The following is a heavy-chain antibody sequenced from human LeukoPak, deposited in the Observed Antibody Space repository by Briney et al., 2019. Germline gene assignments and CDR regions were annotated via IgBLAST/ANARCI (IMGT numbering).Heavy chain of an antibody. Sequence: GGSLRLSCAASGFTFSNYWMSWVRQAPGKGLEWVANIQQDGSEKYYVDSVKGRFTISRDNAENSLYLQMNSLRGEDTAVYYCARYGRTYCSSSSCLYYFYYYMDVWGKGTTVTVS. CDR2: IQQDGSEK. CDR3: ARYGRTYCSSSSCLYYFYYYMDV. CDR1: GFTFSNYW. D-gene: IGHD2-2*01. J-gene: IGHJ6*03. V-gene: IGHV3-7*01.